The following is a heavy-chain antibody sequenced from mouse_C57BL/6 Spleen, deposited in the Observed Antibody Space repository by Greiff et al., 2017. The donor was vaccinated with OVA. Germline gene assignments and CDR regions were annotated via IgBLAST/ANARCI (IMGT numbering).Heavy chain of an antibody. D-gene: IGHD1-1*01. Sequence: EVKLVESGEGLVKPGGSLKLSCAASGFTFSSYAMSWVRQTPEKRLEWVAYISSGGDYIYYADTVKGRFTISRDNARNTLYLQMSSLKSEDTAMYYCTRDRDYYYGSSYGYFDVWGTGTTVTVSS. CDR1: GFTFSSYA. CDR3: TRDRDYYYGSSYGYFDV. CDR2: ISSGGDYI. J-gene: IGHJ1*03. V-gene: IGHV5-9-1*02.